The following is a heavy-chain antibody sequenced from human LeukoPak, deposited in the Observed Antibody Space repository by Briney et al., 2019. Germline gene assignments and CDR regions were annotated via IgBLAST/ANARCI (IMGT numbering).Heavy chain of an antibody. V-gene: IGHV3-15*01. D-gene: IGHD3-22*01. J-gene: IGHJ4*02. CDR3: TTDENYYDSSGYDVFDY. CDR1: GFTFSNAW. Sequence: GGSLTLSCAASGFTFSNAWMSWVRQAPGKGLEWVGRIKSKTDGGTTDYAAPVKGRFTISRDDSKNTLYLQMNSLKTEDTAVYYCTTDENYYDSSGYDVFDYWGQGTLVTVSS. CDR2: IKSKTDGGTT.